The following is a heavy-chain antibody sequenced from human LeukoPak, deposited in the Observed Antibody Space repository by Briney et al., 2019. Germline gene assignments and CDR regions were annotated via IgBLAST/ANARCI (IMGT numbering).Heavy chain of an antibody. V-gene: IGHV6-1*01. Sequence: SQTLSLTCAISGDSVSSKSVSWNWIRQSPSRGLEYLGRTRYRSTWNTFYSSSVQGRETINADTSRNQVSLRLNSVTPEDTALYYCVRDFNWAFDYWGQGALVTVSS. CDR3: VRDFNWAFDY. CDR2: TRYRSTWNT. CDR1: GDSVSSKSVS. D-gene: IGHD7-27*01. J-gene: IGHJ4*02.